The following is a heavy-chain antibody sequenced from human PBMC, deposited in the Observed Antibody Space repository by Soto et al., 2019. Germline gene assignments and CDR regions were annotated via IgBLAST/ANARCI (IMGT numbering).Heavy chain of an antibody. J-gene: IGHJ5*02. CDR2: MYSGGST. V-gene: IGHV3-66*01. D-gene: IGHD4-4*01. Sequence: EVQLVESGGGLVQPGGSLRLSCAASGFTVSSNYMSWVRQAPGKGLEWVSVMYSGGSTYYADSVKGRFTISRDNSKNTLYLQRNSLRAEDTAVYYCARVWDDYSNWFDPWGQGTLVTVSS. CDR3: ARVWDDYSNWFDP. CDR1: GFTVSSNY.